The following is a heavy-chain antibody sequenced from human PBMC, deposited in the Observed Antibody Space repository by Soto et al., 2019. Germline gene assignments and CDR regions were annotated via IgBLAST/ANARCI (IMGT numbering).Heavy chain of an antibody. CDR1: GFTFSSYA. Sequence: EVQLLESGGGLVQPGGSLRLSCAASGFTFSSYAMSWVRQAPGKGLEWVSAISGSGGSTYYADSVKGRFTISRDNSKNTLYLQMNSVRAEDTAVYYCAKEYDFWSGRLGNWFDPWGQGTLVTVSS. V-gene: IGHV3-23*01. D-gene: IGHD3-3*01. J-gene: IGHJ5*02. CDR3: AKEYDFWSGRLGNWFDP. CDR2: ISGSGGST.